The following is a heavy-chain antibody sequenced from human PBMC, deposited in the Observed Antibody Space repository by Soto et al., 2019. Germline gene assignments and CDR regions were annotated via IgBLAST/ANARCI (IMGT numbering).Heavy chain of an antibody. CDR2: IIGSGGST. CDR1: GFTFSSYA. V-gene: IGHV3-23*01. J-gene: IGHJ3*02. Sequence: EVQLLESGGGLVQPGGSLRLSCAASGFTFSSYAMSWVRQAPGKGLEWVSAIIGSGGSTYYADSVKGPFTISRDNSKNTLYLQMNSLRAEDTAVYYCAKDSRSSGWYEGLDAFDIWGQGTMVTVSS. CDR3: AKDSRSSGWYEGLDAFDI. D-gene: IGHD6-19*01.